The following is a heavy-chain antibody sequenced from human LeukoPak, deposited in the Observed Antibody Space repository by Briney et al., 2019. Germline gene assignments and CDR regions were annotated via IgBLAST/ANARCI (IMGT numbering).Heavy chain of an antibody. CDR3: ARHLSDSIMVLVYYFDY. J-gene: IGHJ4*02. D-gene: IGHD2-8*01. CDR1: GYSFSNYW. CDR2: IDPSDSYT. V-gene: IGHV5-10-1*01. Sequence: GASLKISCKCSGYSFSNYWISGVRQMPGKGLEWMGRIDPSDSYTNYSPSFQGHVTISADKSISTAYLQWSSLKASDSAIYYCARHLSDSIMVLVYYFDYWGQGTLVTVSS.